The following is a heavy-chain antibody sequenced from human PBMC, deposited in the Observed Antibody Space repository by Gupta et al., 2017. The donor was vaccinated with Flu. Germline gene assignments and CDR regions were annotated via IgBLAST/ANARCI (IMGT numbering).Heavy chain of an antibody. J-gene: IGHJ4*02. CDR3: AKRLSLGVVPAANVEIAPLQQGRGY. Sequence: EVQLLESGGGLVQPGGSLRLSCAASGFTFSSYAMSWVRQAPGKGLEWVSAISGSGGSTYYADSVKGRFTISRDNSKNTLYLQMNSLRAEDTAVYYCAKRLSLGVVPAANVEIAPLQQGRGYWGQGTLVTVSS. D-gene: IGHD2-2*01. CDR1: GFTFSSYA. V-gene: IGHV3-23*01. CDR2: ISGSGGST.